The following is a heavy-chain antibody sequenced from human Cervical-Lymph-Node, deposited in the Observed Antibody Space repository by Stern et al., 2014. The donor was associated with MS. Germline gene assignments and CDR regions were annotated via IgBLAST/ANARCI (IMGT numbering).Heavy chain of an antibody. J-gene: IGHJ4*02. V-gene: IGHV1-46*01. CDR2: IHPRDATT. Sequence: VQLVESGAEVKEPGASVKLSCKPSGNILTRYYMHWVRQAPGQGLEWVALIHPRDATTNYAQKFRGRVTMTRDTSTSTVYMELTSLRSEDTAVYYCVREGESLKNFDYWGQGTLVTVSS. CDR1: GNILTRYY. CDR3: VREGESLKNFDY.